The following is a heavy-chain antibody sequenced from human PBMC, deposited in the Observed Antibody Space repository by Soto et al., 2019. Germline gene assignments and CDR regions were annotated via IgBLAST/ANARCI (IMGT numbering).Heavy chain of an antibody. CDR1: GYTFTSYY. Sequence: QVQLVQSGAEVKKPGASVKVSCKASGYTFTSYYMHWVRQAPGQGLEWMGIINPSGGSTSYAQKFQGRVTMTRDTSTSTGYMELSSLRSEDTAVYYCARDILHYYDSSGYFDYWGHGTLVTVSA. CDR3: ARDILHYYDSSGYFDY. D-gene: IGHD3-22*01. V-gene: IGHV1-46*01. J-gene: IGHJ4*01. CDR2: INPSGGST.